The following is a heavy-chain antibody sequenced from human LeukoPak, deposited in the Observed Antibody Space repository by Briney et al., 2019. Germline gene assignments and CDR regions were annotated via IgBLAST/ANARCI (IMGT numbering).Heavy chain of an antibody. J-gene: IGHJ3*02. Sequence: GASVKGSCKASGYTFTSYYMHWVRQAPGQGLEWMGIINPSGGSTSYAQKFQGRVTMTRDTSTSTVYMELSSLRSEDTAVYYCARVGDSSGYHHDAFDIWGQGTMVTVSS. CDR3: ARVGDSSGYHHDAFDI. V-gene: IGHV1-46*01. CDR1: GYTFTSYY. D-gene: IGHD3-22*01. CDR2: INPSGGST.